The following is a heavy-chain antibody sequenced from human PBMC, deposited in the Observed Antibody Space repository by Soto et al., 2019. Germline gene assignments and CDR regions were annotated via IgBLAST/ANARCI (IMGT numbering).Heavy chain of an antibody. D-gene: IGHD3-22*01. CDR1: GGSISSGDYY. CDR3: ARVILDYDSSGSGWYFDL. V-gene: IGHV4-30-4*01. CDR2: IYYSGST. Sequence: QVQLQESGPGLVKPSQTLSLTCTVSGGSISSGDYYWSWIRQPPGKGLEWIGYIYYSGSTYYNPSLKSRVTISVDTSKNQFSLKLSSVTAADTAVYYCARVILDYDSSGSGWYFDLWGGGTLVTVSS. J-gene: IGHJ2*01.